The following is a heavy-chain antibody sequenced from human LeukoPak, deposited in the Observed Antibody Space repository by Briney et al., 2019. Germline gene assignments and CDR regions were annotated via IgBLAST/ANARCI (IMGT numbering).Heavy chain of an antibody. V-gene: IGHV1-2*02. CDR3: ARIYCSSTSCPPAFGY. D-gene: IGHD2-2*01. CDR1: GYTFTGYY. J-gene: IGHJ4*02. CDR2: INPNCGGT. Sequence: ASVKVSCKASGYTFTGYYMHWVRQAPGQGLEWMGWINPNCGGTNYAQKFQGRVTMTRDTSISTAYMELSRLRSDDTAVYYCARIYCSSTSCPPAFGYWGQGTLVTVSS.